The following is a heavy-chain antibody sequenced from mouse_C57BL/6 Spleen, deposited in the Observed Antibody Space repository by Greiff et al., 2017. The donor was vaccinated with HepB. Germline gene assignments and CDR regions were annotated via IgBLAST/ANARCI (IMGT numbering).Heavy chain of an antibody. CDR2: IHPNSGST. Sequence: QVQLQQPGAELVKPGASVKLSCKASGYTFTSYWMHWVKQRPGQGLEWIGMIHPNSGSTNYNEKFKSKATLTVDKSSSTAYMQLSSLTSEDSAVYYCARSRDYGILYYFDYWGQGTTLTVSS. J-gene: IGHJ2*01. D-gene: IGHD1-1*01. V-gene: IGHV1-64*01. CDR1: GYTFTSYW. CDR3: ARSRDYGILYYFDY.